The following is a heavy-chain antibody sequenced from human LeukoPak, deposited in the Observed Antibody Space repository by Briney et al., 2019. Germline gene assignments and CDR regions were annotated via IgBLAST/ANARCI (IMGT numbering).Heavy chain of an antibody. D-gene: IGHD6-13*01. CDR1: GFTVSSNY. J-gene: IGHJ3*02. V-gene: IGHV4-59*02. Sequence: GSLRLSCAASGFTVSSNYMSWVRQAPGKGLEWIGYIYYSGSTNYNPSLKSRVTISVDTSKNQFSLKLSSVTAADTAVYYCARTFKQQLRGPDAFDIWGQGTMVTVSS. CDR3: ARTFKQQLRGPDAFDI. CDR2: IYYSGST.